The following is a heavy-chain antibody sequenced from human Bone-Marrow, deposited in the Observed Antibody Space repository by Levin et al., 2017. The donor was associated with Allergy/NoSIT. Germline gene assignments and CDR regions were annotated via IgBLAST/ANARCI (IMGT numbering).Heavy chain of an antibody. Sequence: SGPTLVKPTQTLTLTCTFSGFSLKNSGVGVGWIRQPPGKALEWLALIYWDDNRRYRPSLQSRLTITEDTSKNQVVLTLTNMDPVDTATYYCAHSRCSGDGADVFSFWGQGTMVTVSS. CDR3: AHSRCSGDGADVFSF. CDR1: GFSLKNSGVG. CDR2: IYWDDNR. D-gene: IGHD5-12*01. J-gene: IGHJ3*01. V-gene: IGHV2-5*02.